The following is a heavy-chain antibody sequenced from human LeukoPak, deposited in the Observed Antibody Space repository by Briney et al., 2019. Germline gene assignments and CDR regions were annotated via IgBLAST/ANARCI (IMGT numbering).Heavy chain of an antibody. CDR2: IKKDGSEK. J-gene: IGHJ6*02. Sequence: GGSLRLSCAASGFPFSSYWMSWGRQAPGKGLEWVASIKKDGSEKNYVDSVKGRFTISRDNAKNSLYLKMNSLRAEDTAVYYCASSGRCSGGSCYYYYYYGMDVWGQGTTVTVSS. CDR1: GFPFSSYW. D-gene: IGHD2-15*01. V-gene: IGHV3-7*01. CDR3: ASSGRCSGGSCYYYYYYGMDV.